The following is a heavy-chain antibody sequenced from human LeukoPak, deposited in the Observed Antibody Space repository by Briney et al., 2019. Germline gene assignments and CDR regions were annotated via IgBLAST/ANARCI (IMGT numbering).Heavy chain of an antibody. J-gene: IGHJ5*02. D-gene: IGHD3-3*01. Sequence: ASVKVSCKASGYTFTSYNIHWVRQATGQGLEWMGWMNPNSGNTRYAQKFQGRVTMTRNTSISTAYMELSSLRSEDPAVYYCARGRRPRGHSRTIFGVVIMGDWFVPWGQGTMVTVSS. V-gene: IGHV1-8*01. CDR1: GYTFTSYN. CDR3: ARGRRPRGHSRTIFGVVIMGDWFVP. CDR2: MNPNSGNT.